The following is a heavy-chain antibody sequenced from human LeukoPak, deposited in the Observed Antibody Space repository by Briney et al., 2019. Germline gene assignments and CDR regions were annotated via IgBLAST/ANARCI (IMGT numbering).Heavy chain of an antibody. CDR1: GGTFSSYA. V-gene: IGHV1-69*10. CDR2: IIPILGIA. J-gene: IGHJ3*02. CDR3: ARAPLRDAFDI. Sequence: SVKVSCKASGGTFSSYAISWVRQAPGQGLEWMGGIIPILGIANYAQKFQGRVTITADKSTSTAYMELSSLRSEDTAVYYCARAPLRDAFDIWGQGTMVTVSS.